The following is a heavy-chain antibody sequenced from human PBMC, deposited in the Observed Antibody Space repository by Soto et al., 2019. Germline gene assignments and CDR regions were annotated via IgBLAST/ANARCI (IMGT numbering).Heavy chain of an antibody. CDR3: ARDSRYSYGSYYYYGMDV. D-gene: IGHD5-18*01. Sequence: GGSLRLSCAASGFTFSSYSMNWVRQAPGKGLEWVSYISSSSSTIYYADSVKGRFTISRDNAKNSLYLQMNSLRDEDTAVYYCARDSRYSYGSYYYYGMDVWGQGTTVTVSS. CDR2: ISSSSSTI. CDR1: GFTFSSYS. J-gene: IGHJ6*02. V-gene: IGHV3-48*02.